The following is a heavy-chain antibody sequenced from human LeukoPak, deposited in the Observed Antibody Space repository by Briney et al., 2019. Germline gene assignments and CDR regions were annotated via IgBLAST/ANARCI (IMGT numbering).Heavy chain of an antibody. CDR2: INHSGST. V-gene: IGHV4-34*01. Sequence: SETLSLTCAVYGGSFSGYYWTWIRQPPGKGLEWIGEINHSGSTNYNPSFKSRVTVSMDTSKNQFSLKLSSVTAADTAVCYCAITSGYWGQGTLVTVSS. CDR1: GGSFSGYY. CDR3: AITSGY. J-gene: IGHJ4*02.